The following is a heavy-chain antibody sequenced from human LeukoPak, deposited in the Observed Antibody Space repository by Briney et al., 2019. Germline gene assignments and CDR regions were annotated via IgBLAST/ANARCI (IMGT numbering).Heavy chain of an antibody. Sequence: PGGSLRLSCAASGFTFSSYGMHWVRKAPGKGLEWVAVIWYDGSNKYYADSVKGRFTISRDNSKNTLYLQLNSLRAEDTAVYYCAKRDYYDSSGFSPLFQHWGQGTLVTVSS. CDR3: AKRDYYDSSGFSPLFQH. J-gene: IGHJ1*01. CDR1: GFTFSSYG. D-gene: IGHD3-22*01. V-gene: IGHV3-33*06. CDR2: IWYDGSNK.